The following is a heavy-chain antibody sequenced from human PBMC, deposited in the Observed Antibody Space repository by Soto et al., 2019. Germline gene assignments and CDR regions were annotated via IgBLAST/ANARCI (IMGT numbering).Heavy chain of an antibody. CDR3: AILTTVTTGLRSSNAFDI. CDR1: GFTFDDYA. J-gene: IGHJ3*02. V-gene: IGHV3-9*01. CDR2: ISWNSGSI. D-gene: IGHD4-17*01. Sequence: GGSLRLSCAASGFTFDDYAMHWVRQAPGKGLEWVSGISWNSGSIGYADSVKGRFTISRDNAKNSLYLQMNSLRAEDTALYYCAILTTVTTGLRSSNAFDIWGQGTMVTVSS.